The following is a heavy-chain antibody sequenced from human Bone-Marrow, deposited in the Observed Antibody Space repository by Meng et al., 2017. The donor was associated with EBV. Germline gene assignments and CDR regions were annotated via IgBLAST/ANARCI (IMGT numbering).Heavy chain of an antibody. CDR1: GGSFNGYY. Sequence: LHQWGARLLKPSESLSLICAFYGGSFNGYYSTWIRQPPGKGLEWIGEINHRGNSYHNPSLKSRVTISVDTSKNQFSLRLSSVTAADTAVYYCARGDLTDAFDIWGQGTMVTVSS. J-gene: IGHJ3*02. V-gene: IGHV4-34*01. CDR3: ARGDLTDAFDI. CDR2: INHRGNS.